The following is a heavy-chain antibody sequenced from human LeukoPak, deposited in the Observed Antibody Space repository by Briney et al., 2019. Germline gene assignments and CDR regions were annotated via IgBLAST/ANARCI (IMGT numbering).Heavy chain of an antibody. CDR3: ARGGSNDPFYYYYMDV. J-gene: IGHJ6*03. Sequence: ASAKVSCKVSGYTFNSYAIIWVRQAPGQGLEWMGWISTYSGDTNYAQKLQGRVTMTTDTSTTTAYMELRSLRSDDTAVYYCARGGSNDPFYYYYMDVWGKGTTVTVSS. CDR1: GYTFNSYA. CDR2: ISTYSGDT. V-gene: IGHV1-18*01. D-gene: IGHD1-1*01.